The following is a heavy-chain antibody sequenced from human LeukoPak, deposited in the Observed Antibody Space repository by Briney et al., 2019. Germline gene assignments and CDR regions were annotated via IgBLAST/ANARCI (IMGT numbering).Heavy chain of an antibody. CDR1: GGSIRSSDDY. J-gene: IGHJ6*03. D-gene: IGHD2-21*01. Sequence: SETLSLTCSVSGGSIRSSDDYWGFVRQTPGKGLEWMGSIYYTGSSHYNPSLKSRATISVDTSKNQFSLKLTSVTAADTAVYYCTRAASRGPLFTYHMDVWGKGTTVTVSS. CDR2: IYYTGSS. CDR3: TRAASRGPLFTYHMDV. V-gene: IGHV4-39*07.